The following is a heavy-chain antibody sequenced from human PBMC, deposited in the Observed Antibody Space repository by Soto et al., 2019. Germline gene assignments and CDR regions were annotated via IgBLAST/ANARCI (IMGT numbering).Heavy chain of an antibody. CDR2: IWYDGSNK. CDR3: ARTLSSYCSGGSCYSVYYYMDV. V-gene: IGHV3-33*01. J-gene: IGHJ6*03. CDR1: GFTFSSYG. D-gene: IGHD2-15*01. Sequence: PGGSLRLSCAASGFTFSSYGMHWVRQAPGKGLEWVAVIWYDGSNKYYADSVKGRFTISRDNFKNTLYLQMNSLRAEDTAVYYCARTLSSYCSGGSCYSVYYYMDVWGKGTTVTVSS.